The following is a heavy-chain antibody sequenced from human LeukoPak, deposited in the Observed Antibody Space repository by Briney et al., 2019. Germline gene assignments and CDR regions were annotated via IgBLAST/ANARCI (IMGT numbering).Heavy chain of an antibody. Sequence: RGSLRLSCAASGFTFSSYAMSWVLQAPGTGLEWVSAFGGSGGRTYYADSVKGRFTITRDNSKNTLCLQMNSLSSEDTAVYYCANDLLRARLLLHHWGQGTLVTVSS. CDR3: ANDLLRARLLLHH. CDR2: FGGSGGRT. CDR1: GFTFSSYA. V-gene: IGHV3-23*01. D-gene: IGHD3-22*01. J-gene: IGHJ5*02.